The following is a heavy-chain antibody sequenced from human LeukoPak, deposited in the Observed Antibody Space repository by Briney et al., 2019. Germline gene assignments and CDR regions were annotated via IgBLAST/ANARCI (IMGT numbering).Heavy chain of an antibody. CDR3: VMSSGYNYGYGTFFDY. J-gene: IGHJ4*02. V-gene: IGHV4-39*01. CDR2: GYYSGNT. CDR1: GDSISSSTYY. D-gene: IGHD5-18*01. Sequence: SETLSLTCTVSGDSISSSTYYWGWIRQPPGKGLEWIGGGYYSGNTYYNPSLKSRVTISVDTSNNQFSLKLSSVTAADTAVYYCVMSSGYNYGYGTFFDYWGQGTLVTVSS.